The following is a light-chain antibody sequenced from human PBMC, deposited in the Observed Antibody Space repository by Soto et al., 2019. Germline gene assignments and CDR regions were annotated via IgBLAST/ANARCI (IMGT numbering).Light chain of an antibody. Sequence: EIVMTQSPATLSVSPGERATLSCRANESISSNLAWYQQKPGRAPRLLIYAAATRATGVPARFSGSGSGADFTLTINSLQSEDFAVYYCQQYDAWPLTFGGGTKVDIK. V-gene: IGKV3-15*01. CDR1: ESISSN. CDR3: QQYDAWPLT. J-gene: IGKJ4*01. CDR2: AAA.